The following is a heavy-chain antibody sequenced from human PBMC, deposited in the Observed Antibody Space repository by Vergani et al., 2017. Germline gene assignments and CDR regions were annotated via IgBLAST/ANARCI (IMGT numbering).Heavy chain of an antibody. CDR3: ARERIAAAGYYYYYDGMDV. Sequence: QVQLVQSGAEVKKPGASVRVSCKASGFTFTSYHIHWVRQAPGQGLDWLGRIDPNSVDTRYSQRFQDRVTITRDTSINTAYMEMTRLRPDDTAVYYCARERIAAAGYYYYYDGMDVWGQGTTVTVSS. D-gene: IGHD6-13*01. V-gene: IGHV1-2*06. J-gene: IGHJ6*02. CDR1: GFTFTSYH. CDR2: IDPNSVDT.